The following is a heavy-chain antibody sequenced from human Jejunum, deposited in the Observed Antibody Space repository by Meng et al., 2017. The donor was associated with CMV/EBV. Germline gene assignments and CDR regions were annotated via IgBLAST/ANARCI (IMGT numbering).Heavy chain of an antibody. CDR2: VSNDGSEK. Sequence: HVQLVESGGGVVQPGRSQTLSCAASGCTFSTYAMHWVRQAPGKGLEWVAVVSNDGSEKYYADYVKGRFTSSRDSSTNTVYLQMNSLRADDTAVYYCARGGLTGIFDYWGQGTLVTVSS. V-gene: IGHV3-30-3*01. J-gene: IGHJ4*02. CDR1: GCTFSTYA. CDR3: ARGGLTGIFDY. D-gene: IGHD6-13*01.